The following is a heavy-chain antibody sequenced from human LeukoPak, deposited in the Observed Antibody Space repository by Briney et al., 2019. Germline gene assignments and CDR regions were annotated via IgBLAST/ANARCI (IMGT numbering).Heavy chain of an antibody. CDR1: GYTFTGYY. CDR3: AGSSDSSGYYYSPFDY. V-gene: IGHV1-2*02. D-gene: IGHD3-22*01. J-gene: IGHJ4*02. Sequence: GASVKVSCKASGYTFTGYYMHWVRQAPGQGLEWMGWINPNSGGTNYAQKFQGRVTMTRDTSISTAYMELSRLRSDDTAVYYCAGSSDSSGYYYSPFDYWGQGTLVTVSS. CDR2: INPNSGGT.